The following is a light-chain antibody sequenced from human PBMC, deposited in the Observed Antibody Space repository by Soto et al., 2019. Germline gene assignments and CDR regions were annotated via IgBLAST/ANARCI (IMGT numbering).Light chain of an antibody. J-gene: IGLJ1*01. CDR2: GNS. CDR1: SSNIGAGYD. V-gene: IGLV1-40*01. CDR3: QSYDSSLSGSGV. Sequence: QSVLTQPPSVTGAPGERVTISCPGSSSNIGAGYDVHWYQQLPGTAPKLLIYGNSNRPSGVPDRFSGSKSGTSASLAITGLQAEDEADYYCQSYDSSLSGSGVFGTGTKSPS.